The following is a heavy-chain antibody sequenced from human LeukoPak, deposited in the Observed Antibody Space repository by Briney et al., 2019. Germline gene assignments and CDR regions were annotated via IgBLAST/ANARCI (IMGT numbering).Heavy chain of an antibody. CDR1: GGSISSSSYY. Sequence: SETLSLTWTVSGGSISSSSYYWGWIRQPPGKGLEWIGSIYYSGSTYYNPSLKSRVTISVDTSKNQFSLKLSSVTAADTAVYYCARRLKDIVVVPAAIAGYYYYGMDVWGQGTTVTVSS. CDR2: IYYSGST. J-gene: IGHJ6*02. D-gene: IGHD2-2*01. V-gene: IGHV4-39*01. CDR3: ARRLKDIVVVPAAIAGYYYYGMDV.